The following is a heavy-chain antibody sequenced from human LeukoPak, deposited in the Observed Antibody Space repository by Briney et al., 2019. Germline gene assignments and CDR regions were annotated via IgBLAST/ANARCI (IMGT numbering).Heavy chain of an antibody. CDR3: ARDGRITIPNDFWSGYYSPIMDV. CDR2: IYYSGST. Sequence: SETLSLTCTVSGGSISNSNYYWGWIRQPPGKGLEWIGSIYYSGSTYYNPSLKSRVTISVDTSKNQFSLKLSSVTAADTAVYYCARDGRITIPNDFWSGYYSPIMDVWGKGTTVTVSS. V-gene: IGHV4-39*07. J-gene: IGHJ6*03. D-gene: IGHD3-3*01. CDR1: GGSISNSNYY.